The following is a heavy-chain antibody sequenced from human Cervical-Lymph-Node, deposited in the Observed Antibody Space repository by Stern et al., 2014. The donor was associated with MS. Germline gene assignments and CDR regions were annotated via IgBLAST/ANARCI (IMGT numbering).Heavy chain of an antibody. CDR2: IIPIFGTA. D-gene: IGHD2-21*02. J-gene: IGHJ3*02. CDR1: GGTFSSYA. CDR3: ARDKIPDTAAFDI. V-gene: IGHV1-69*01. Sequence: VQLVESGVEVKKPGSSVKVSCKASGGTFSSYAISWVRQAPGQGLEWMGGIIPIFGTANYAQKFQGRVTITADESTSTAYLELSSLRSEDTAVYYCARDKIPDTAAFDIWGQGTMVTVSS.